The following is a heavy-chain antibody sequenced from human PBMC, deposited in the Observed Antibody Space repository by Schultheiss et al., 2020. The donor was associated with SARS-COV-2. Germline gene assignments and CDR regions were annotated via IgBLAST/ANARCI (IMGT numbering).Heavy chain of an antibody. J-gene: IGHJ6*02. Sequence: SETLSLTCTVSGGSISSSSYYWSWIRQPPGKGLEWIGYIYYSGSTNYNPSLKSRVTISVDTSKNQFSLKLSSVTAADTAVYYCARDSSGDSSGYYWEDYYYYGMDVWGQGTTVTVSS. D-gene: IGHD3-22*01. V-gene: IGHV4-61*01. CDR3: ARDSSGDSSGYYWEDYYYYGMDV. CDR2: IYYSGST. CDR1: GGSISSSSYY.